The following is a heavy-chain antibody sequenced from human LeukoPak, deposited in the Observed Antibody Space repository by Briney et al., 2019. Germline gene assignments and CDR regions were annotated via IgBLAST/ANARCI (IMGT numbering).Heavy chain of an antibody. D-gene: IGHD5-24*01. J-gene: IGHJ4*02. CDR2: IYPGDSDT. V-gene: IGHV5-51*01. CDR3: ARLGGYNQIGDFDY. CDR1: GYTFSTYW. Sequence: GESLKISCRTSGYTFSTYWIGWVRQMPGKGLEWMGIIYPGDSDTRYSPSFQGQVTISADKSISTAYLQWSSLKASDTAMYYCARLGGYNQIGDFDYWGQGTLVTVSS.